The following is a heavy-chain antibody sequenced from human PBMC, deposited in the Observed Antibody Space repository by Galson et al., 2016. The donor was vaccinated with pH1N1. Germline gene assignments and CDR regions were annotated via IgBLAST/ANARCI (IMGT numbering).Heavy chain of an antibody. CDR2: IDPSDGTT. Sequence: SVKVSCKASGGTFGSYGFNWVRQAPGQGLEWMGIIDPSDGTTTYSQKFQGRITMTRDTPTNSVYMELSSLTSDDTAVYYFARRYYFDYWGQGTLITVSS. V-gene: IGHV1-46*01. CDR3: ARRYYFDY. J-gene: IGHJ4*02. CDR1: GGTFGSYG.